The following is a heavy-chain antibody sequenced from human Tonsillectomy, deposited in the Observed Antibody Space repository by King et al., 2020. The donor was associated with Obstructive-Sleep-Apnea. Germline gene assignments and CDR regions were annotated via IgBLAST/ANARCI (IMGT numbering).Heavy chain of an antibody. V-gene: IGHV4-4*07. CDR3: ASSGYGDYVFVDY. Sequence: QVQLQESGPGLVKPSETLSLTCTVSGGSISSYYWSWIRQPAGKGLEWIGLIYTSGRTNYNPSLKSRFTMSVDTSNNQFSLKLSSVTAADTAVYYCASSGYGDYVFVDYWGQGTLVTISS. CDR2: IYTSGRT. D-gene: IGHD4-17*01. CDR1: GGSISSYY. J-gene: IGHJ4*02.